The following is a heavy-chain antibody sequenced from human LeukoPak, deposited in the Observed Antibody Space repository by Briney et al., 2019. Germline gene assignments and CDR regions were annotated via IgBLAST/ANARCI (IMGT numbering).Heavy chain of an antibody. J-gene: IGHJ4*02. CDR1: GGSISSSSYY. D-gene: IGHD3-22*01. CDR2: IYYSGST. Sequence: SETLSLTCTVSGGSISSSSYYWGWIRQPPGKGLEWIGSIYYSGSTYYNPSLKSRVTISVDTSKNQFSLKLSSVTAADTAVYYCATKIYYYDSSGYPEFDYWGQGTLVTVSS. V-gene: IGHV4-39*01. CDR3: ATKIYYYDSSGYPEFDY.